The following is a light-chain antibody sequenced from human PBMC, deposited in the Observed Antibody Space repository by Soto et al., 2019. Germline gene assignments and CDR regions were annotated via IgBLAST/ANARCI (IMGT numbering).Light chain of an antibody. Sequence: QPVLTQSSSASASLGSSVKLTCTLSSGHSSYIIAWHQQQPGKAPRYLMKLESSGSYNKGSGVPDRFSGSKSGADRYLTISNLQSEDEADYYCETWDSNTVVFGEGTKLTVL. CDR1: SGHSSYI. CDR3: ETWDSNTVV. J-gene: IGLJ2*01. V-gene: IGLV4-60*03. CDR2: LESSGSY.